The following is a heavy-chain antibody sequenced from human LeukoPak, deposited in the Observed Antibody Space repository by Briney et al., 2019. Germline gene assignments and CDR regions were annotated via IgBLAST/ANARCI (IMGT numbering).Heavy chain of an antibody. CDR2: ISAGGAGT. CDR3: TRDRASYSSSQDY. CDR1: GFTFSSYA. D-gene: IGHD6-6*01. Sequence: GGSLRLSCAASGFTFSSYAMNWVRQAPGKGLEWVSTISAGGAGTYYADSVKGRFTISRDNSKNTLYLQMNSLRAEDTAVYYCTRDRASYSSSQDYWGQGTLVTVSS. V-gene: IGHV3-23*01. J-gene: IGHJ4*02.